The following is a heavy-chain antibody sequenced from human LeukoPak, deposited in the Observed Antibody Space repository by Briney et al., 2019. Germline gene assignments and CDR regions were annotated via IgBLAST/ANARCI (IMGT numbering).Heavy chain of an antibody. V-gene: IGHV3-23*01. CDR2: ISASGNIK. Sequence: PGGSLRLSCAASGFSLTTSAMSWVRQAPGKGLEWVSLISASGNIKFYAASVKGRFTISRDSSNNTVYLQIDSLTAEDTALYFCAKSRGPSYWNALDVWGKGTAVTVSS. CDR1: GFSLTTSA. CDR3: AKSRGPSYWNALDV. J-gene: IGHJ6*04. D-gene: IGHD1-1*01.